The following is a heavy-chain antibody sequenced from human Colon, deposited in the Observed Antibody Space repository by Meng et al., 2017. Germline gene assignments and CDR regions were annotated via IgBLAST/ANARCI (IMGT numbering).Heavy chain of an antibody. CDR1: GFTFTSHG. V-gene: IGHV3-30*06. CDR2: ISYNGGHI. D-gene: IGHD3-10*01. CDR3: ASHGGGA. Sequence: QVQLVEAGGGVVQPGRSLRLSCATSGFTFTSHGLHWVRQAPGKGLEWVSVISYNGGHIYYADSVKGRFTISRDNSRSSVYLQMNSLRDEDTAVYYCASHGGGAWGLGTLVTVSS. J-gene: IGHJ5*02.